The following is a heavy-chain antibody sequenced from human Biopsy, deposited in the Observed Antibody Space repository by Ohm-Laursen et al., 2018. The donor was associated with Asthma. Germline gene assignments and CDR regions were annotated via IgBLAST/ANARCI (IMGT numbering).Heavy chain of an antibody. V-gene: IGHV1-3*04. Sequence: VATVKISCKASGYNFISFAIHWVRQAPGQRLEWMGLVNTGNGDTKYSQKFQGRVTITRDTSASTAYMELRSLRSEDTATYYCARTYYDFLTGQVKDVFGVWGQGTMVTVSS. J-gene: IGHJ3*01. CDR1: GYNFISFA. CDR2: VNTGNGDT. D-gene: IGHD3-9*01. CDR3: ARTYYDFLTGQVKDVFGV.